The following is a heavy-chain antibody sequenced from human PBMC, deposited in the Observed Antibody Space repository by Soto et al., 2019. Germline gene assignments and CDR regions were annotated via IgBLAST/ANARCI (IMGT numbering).Heavy chain of an antibody. D-gene: IGHD2-2*01. J-gene: IGHJ6*02. Sequence: ASVKVSCKASGYTFTSYAMHWVRQAPGQRLEWMGWINAGNGNTKYSQKFQGRVTITTDTSTNTAYMELSSLRSEDTAVYYCAREGLVLVPTTVNSDYYYYAMDVWGQGTTVTVSS. V-gene: IGHV1-3*01. CDR1: GYTFTSYA. CDR3: AREGLVLVPTTVNSDYYYYAMDV. CDR2: INAGNGNT.